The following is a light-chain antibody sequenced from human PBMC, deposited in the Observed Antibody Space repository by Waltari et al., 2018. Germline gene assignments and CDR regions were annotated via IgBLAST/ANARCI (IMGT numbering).Light chain of an antibody. CDR3: QERGRT. CDR1: QSLSSN. V-gene: IGKV3-15*01. J-gene: IGKJ1*01. CDR2: GAS. Sequence: IVMTQSPATLSVSPGEGAPLSCKASQSLSSNLAWSQQKPGQLPRLPIYGASTRATGIPARVSGSGSGTEFTLTLSSLQAEDFAVYYCQERGRTFGQGTKVEIK.